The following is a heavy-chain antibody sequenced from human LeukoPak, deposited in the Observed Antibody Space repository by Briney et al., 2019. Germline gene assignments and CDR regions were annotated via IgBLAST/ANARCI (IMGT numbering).Heavy chain of an antibody. D-gene: IGHD6-25*01. CDR3: ARGGGYRLDY. CDR1: GFTFRGYG. J-gene: IGHJ4*02. V-gene: IGHV3-74*01. CDR2: IETDGSAT. Sequence: GGSLRLSCAASGFTFRGYGVHWVRQTPGKGLEWVSAIETDGSATTYADSVEGRFSISRDNAKNILYLQMNSLRVEDTAVYYCARGGGYRLDYWGQETLVTVSS.